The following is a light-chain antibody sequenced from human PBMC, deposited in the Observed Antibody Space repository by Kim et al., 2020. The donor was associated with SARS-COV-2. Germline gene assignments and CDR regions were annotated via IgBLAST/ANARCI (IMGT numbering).Light chain of an antibody. CDR3: QQRSSSGSNT. V-gene: IGKV3-11*01. CDR1: QGVGHY. CDR2: EAS. J-gene: IGKJ2*01. Sequence: LPPGERAALPGRANQGVGHYLAGSRRNPGQPPRLLTYEASNRATGIPARFSGSGSGTDFTLTISSLGPEDFAVYYCQQRSSSGSNTFGPGTKLEI.